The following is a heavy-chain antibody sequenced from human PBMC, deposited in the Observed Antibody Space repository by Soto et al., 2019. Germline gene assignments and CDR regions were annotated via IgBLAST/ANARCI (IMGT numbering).Heavy chain of an antibody. CDR3: AKDMGSDLRPLGYFDY. Sequence: GGSLRLSCAASGFTFDDYAMHWVRQAPGKGLEWVSGISWNSGSIGYADSVKGRFTISRDNAKNSLYLQMNSLRSEDTALYYCAKDMGSDLRPLGYFDYCGQGTLVTVSS. CDR1: GFTFDDYA. V-gene: IGHV3-9*01. D-gene: IGHD5-12*01. CDR2: ISWNSGSI. J-gene: IGHJ4*02.